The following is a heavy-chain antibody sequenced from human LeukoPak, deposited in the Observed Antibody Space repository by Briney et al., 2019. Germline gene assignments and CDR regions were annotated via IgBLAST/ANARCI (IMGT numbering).Heavy chain of an antibody. CDR3: ASPVYSSSSYYFDY. Sequence: PSETLSLTCAVSGYSISSGYYWGWIRQPPVKGLEWIGSIYHSGSTYYNPSLKSRVTISVDTSKNQFSLKLSSVTAADTAVYYCASPVYSSSSYYFDYWGQGTLVTVSS. V-gene: IGHV4-38-2*01. D-gene: IGHD6-13*01. J-gene: IGHJ4*01. CDR2: IYHSGST. CDR1: GYSISSGYY.